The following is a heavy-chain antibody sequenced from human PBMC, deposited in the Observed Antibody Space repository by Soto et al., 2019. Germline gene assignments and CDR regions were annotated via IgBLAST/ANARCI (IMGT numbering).Heavy chain of an antibody. D-gene: IGHD3-10*01. CDR2: IIPIFGTA. J-gene: IGHJ6*02. V-gene: IGHV1-69*13. CDR1: GGSFSAYA. Sequence: SVKVSCKASGGSFSAYAISWVLQAPGQLLEWMGGIIPIFGTANYAQKFQGRVTITADESTSTAYMVLSSLRSEDTAVYYCARTGARASQYYYYGMDGWGQGTTVTVS. CDR3: ARTGARASQYYYYGMDG.